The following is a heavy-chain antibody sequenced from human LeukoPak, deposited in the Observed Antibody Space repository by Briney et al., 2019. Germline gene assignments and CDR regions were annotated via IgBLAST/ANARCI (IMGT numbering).Heavy chain of an antibody. CDR2: ISYDGSNK. CDR1: GFTFSSYG. CDR3: AKDNYYDSSGPSTFDY. J-gene: IGHJ4*02. D-gene: IGHD3-22*01. V-gene: IGHV3-30*18. Sequence: GGSLRLSCAASGFTFSSYGMHWVRQAPGKGLEWVAVISYDGSNKYYADSVKGRFTISRDNSKNTLYLQMNSLRAEDTAVYYCAKDNYYDSSGPSTFDYWGQGTLVTVSS.